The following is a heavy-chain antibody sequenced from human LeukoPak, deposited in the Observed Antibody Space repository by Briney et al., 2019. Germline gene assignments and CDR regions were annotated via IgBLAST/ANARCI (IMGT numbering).Heavy chain of an antibody. Sequence: GGSLRLSCAASQFTFTKYWMTWVRRAPGKGPEWVASIKQDGSEKSYVDSVKGRFTISRDNARTSLSLQMNSLRAEDTAVYYCATHCSSISCSLATFDIWGQGTMVTVSS. J-gene: IGHJ3*02. CDR3: ATHCSSISCSLATFDI. CDR1: QFTFTKYW. D-gene: IGHD2-2*01. V-gene: IGHV3-7*01. CDR2: IKQDGSEK.